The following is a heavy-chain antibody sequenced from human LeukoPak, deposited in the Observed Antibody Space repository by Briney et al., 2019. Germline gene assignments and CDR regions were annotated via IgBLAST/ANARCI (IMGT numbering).Heavy chain of an antibody. CDR1: GGSISSSSYY. D-gene: IGHD3-3*02. CDR2: IYYSGST. V-gene: IGHV4-39*07. CDR3: ARSISLANSLYFDY. Sequence: SETLSLTCTVSGGSISSSSYYWGWIRQPPGKGLEWIGSIYYSGSTYYNPSLKSRVTISVDTSKNQFSLKLSSVTAADTAVYYCARSISLANSLYFDYWGQGTLVTVSS. J-gene: IGHJ4*02.